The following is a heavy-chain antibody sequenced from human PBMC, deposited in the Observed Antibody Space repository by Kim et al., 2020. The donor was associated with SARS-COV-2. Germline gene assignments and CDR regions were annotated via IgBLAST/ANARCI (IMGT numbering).Heavy chain of an antibody. D-gene: IGHD3-10*01. CDR1: GGSISSSSYY. V-gene: IGHV4-39*01. Sequence: SETLSLTCAVSGGSISSSSYYWGWIRQPPGKGLEWIGSIFYRGSTYYNPSLKSRVTIFVDTSKNQFSLKLSSVTAADTAVYYCARHRPRAYGSGNFYPPDYYYYGMDVWGQGTTVTVSS. CDR2: IFYRGST. CDR3: ARHRPRAYGSGNFYPPDYYYYGMDV. J-gene: IGHJ6*02.